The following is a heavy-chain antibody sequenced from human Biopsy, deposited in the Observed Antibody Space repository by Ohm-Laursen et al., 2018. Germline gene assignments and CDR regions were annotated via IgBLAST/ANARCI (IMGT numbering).Heavy chain of an antibody. Sequence: GTLSLTCTVSGASVTSGSYYWGWIRQPPGKGLEWIGSIFYRGSTHYKPSLKSRVNISVDTSKNQFSLKLNSVTAADTAVYYCARDYDTSGYYYVSWGQGTLVTVSS. V-gene: IGHV4-39*01. J-gene: IGHJ5*02. D-gene: IGHD3-22*01. CDR1: GASVTSGSYY. CDR2: IFYRGST. CDR3: ARDYDTSGYYYVS.